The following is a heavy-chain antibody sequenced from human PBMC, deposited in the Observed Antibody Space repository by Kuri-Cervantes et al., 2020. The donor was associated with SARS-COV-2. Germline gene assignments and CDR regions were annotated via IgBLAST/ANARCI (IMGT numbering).Heavy chain of an antibody. D-gene: IGHD2-21*02. V-gene: IGHV3-74*01. J-gene: IGHJ2*01. CDR3: ARGVLVTADWYFDL. Sequence: GESLKISCAASGFPFRSYWMHWVRQAPGKGLEWVSRTNSDGISTSYADSVKGRFTISRDNAKNTLYLQLNSLGAEDTAVYYCARGVLVTADWYFDLWGRGTLVTVSS. CDR2: TNSDGIST. CDR1: GFPFRSYW.